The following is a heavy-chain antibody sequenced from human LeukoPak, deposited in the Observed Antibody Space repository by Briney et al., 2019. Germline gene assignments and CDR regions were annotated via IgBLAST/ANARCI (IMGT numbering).Heavy chain of an antibody. J-gene: IGHJ4*02. CDR2: IRYDGSNK. D-gene: IGHD2-2*01. CDR1: GFTFSSYG. CDR3: AKPPSGLAVPAAIVN. Sequence: GGSLRLSCAASGFTFSSYGMHWVRQAPGKGLEWVAFIRYDGSNKYYADSVKGRFTISRDNSKNTLYLQMNSLRAEDTAVYYCAKPPSGLAVPAAIVNWGQGTLVTVSS. V-gene: IGHV3-30*02.